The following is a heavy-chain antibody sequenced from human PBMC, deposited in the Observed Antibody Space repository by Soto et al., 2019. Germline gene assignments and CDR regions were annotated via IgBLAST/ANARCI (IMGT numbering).Heavy chain of an antibody. CDR2: INRDANDI. V-gene: IGHV3-74*01. Sequence: GGSLRLSCEASRGAFGDYWMHWVRQAPGKGLVWVSRINRDANDIIYADSVKGRFTASRDNAKNMVFLQMNSLRVEDTAVYYCARDLGERPDSYYYYGMDVWGQGTTVTVSS. CDR1: RGAFGDYW. D-gene: IGHD1-1*01. J-gene: IGHJ6*02. CDR3: ARDLGERPDSYYYYGMDV.